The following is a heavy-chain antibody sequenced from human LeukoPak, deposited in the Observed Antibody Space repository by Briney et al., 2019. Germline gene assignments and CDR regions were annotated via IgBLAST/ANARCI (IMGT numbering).Heavy chain of an antibody. V-gene: IGHV3-7*01. D-gene: IGHD6-13*01. J-gene: IGHJ6*03. CDR3: ARDFSTGAGIDYYYYMDV. Sequence: ETLSLTCTVSGGSISSYYWSWVRQAPGKGLEWVANIKQDGSEKYYVDSVKGRFTISRDNAKNSLYLQMNSLRAEDTAVYYCARDFSTGAGIDYYYYMDVWGKGTTVTVSS. CDR2: IKQDGSEK. CDR1: GGSISSYY.